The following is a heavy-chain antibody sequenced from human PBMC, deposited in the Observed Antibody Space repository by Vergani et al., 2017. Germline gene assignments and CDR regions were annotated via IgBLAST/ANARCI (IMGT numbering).Heavy chain of an antibody. CDR2: IKQDGSEK. J-gene: IGHJ4*02. V-gene: IGHV3-7*01. D-gene: IGHD3-9*01. CDR1: GFTFSSYW. CDR3: ARSPSILTGYYRGGFDY. Sequence: EVQLVESGGGLVQPGGSLRLSCAASGFTFSSYWMSWVRQAPGKGLEWVANIKQDGSEKYYVDSVKGRFTISRDNAKNSLHLQMNSLRAEETAVYYCARSPSILTGYYRGGFDYWGQGTLVTVSS.